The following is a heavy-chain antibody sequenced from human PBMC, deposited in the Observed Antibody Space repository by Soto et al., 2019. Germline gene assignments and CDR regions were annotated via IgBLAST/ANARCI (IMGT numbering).Heavy chain of an antibody. CDR1: GGSINSGDYY. Sequence: SETLSLTCTVSGGSINSGDYYWNWIRQPPGKGLEWIGYIYYSGSTYYNPSLKSRVTISIDTSKNQFSLKLSSVTAADTAVYYCARDGFFGRSGYFDYWGQGTLVTGSS. J-gene: IGHJ4*02. D-gene: IGHD3-3*01. V-gene: IGHV4-30-4*01. CDR3: ARDGFFGRSGYFDY. CDR2: IYYSGST.